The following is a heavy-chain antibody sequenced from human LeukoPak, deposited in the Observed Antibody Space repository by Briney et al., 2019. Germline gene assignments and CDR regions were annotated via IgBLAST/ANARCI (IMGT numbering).Heavy chain of an antibody. J-gene: IGHJ6*02. Sequence: GGSLRLSCAASGFTFSSYSMNWVRQAPGKGLEWVSSISSSSSYIYYADSVKGRFTISRDNAKNSLYLQMNSLRAEDTAVYYCARVPNYYYGMDVWGQGTTVTVSS. CDR2: ISSSSSYI. V-gene: IGHV3-21*01. CDR1: GFTFSSYS. CDR3: ARVPNYYYGMDV.